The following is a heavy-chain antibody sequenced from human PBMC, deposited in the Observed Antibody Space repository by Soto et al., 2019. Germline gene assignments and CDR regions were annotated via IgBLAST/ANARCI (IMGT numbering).Heavy chain of an antibody. CDR2: ISTNGGST. D-gene: IGHD3-22*01. V-gene: IGHV3-64D*06. CDR1: GFTFSIYA. J-gene: IGHJ4*02. CDR3: VKGEYYYDSSGYYPFDY. Sequence: PGGSLRLSCVASGFTFSIYAMHWVRQAPGKGLEYVSSISTNGGSTHYADSVKGRFTISRDNSKNTQYLQMSSLRADDTAVYYCVKGEYYYDSSGYYPFDYWGQGTLVTVSS.